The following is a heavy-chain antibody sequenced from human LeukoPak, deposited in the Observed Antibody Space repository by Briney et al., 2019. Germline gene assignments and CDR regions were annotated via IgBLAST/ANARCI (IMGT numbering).Heavy chain of an antibody. D-gene: IGHD2-15*01. CDR3: ARGSEYCSGGTCYLNWFDP. J-gene: IGHJ5*02. CDR1: GFTFSDYY. V-gene: IGHV3-11*04. CDR2: ISSSGSTI. Sequence: PGGSLRLSCAASGFTFSDYYMSWIRQAPGKGLEWVSYISSSGSTIYYADSVKGRFTISRDNAKNSLYLQMNSLRAEDTAVYYCARGSEYCSGGTCYLNWFDPWGQGTLVTVSS.